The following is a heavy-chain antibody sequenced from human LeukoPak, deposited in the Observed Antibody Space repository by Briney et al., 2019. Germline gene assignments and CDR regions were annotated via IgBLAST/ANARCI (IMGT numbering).Heavy chain of an antibody. CDR1: GGSISSYY. CDR2: IYYSGST. V-gene: IGHV4-59*01. J-gene: IGHJ4*02. D-gene: IGHD5-12*01. Sequence: PSETLSLTCTVSGGSISSYYWSWIRQPPGKGLEWIGYIYYSGSTNYNPSLKSRVTISVDTSKNQFSLKLSSVTAADTAVYYCAALIRYSGYKAVCYWGQGTLVTVSS. CDR3: AALIRYSGYKAVCY.